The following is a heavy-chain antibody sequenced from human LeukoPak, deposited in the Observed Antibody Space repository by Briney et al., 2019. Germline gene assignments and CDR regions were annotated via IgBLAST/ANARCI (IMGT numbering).Heavy chain of an antibody. CDR2: IYYSGIT. CDR1: GGSISSNSYY. D-gene: IGHD2-15*01. V-gene: IGHV4-39*01. J-gene: IGHJ5*02. CDR3: ARHHYCLGGTCSFDP. Sequence: PSETLSLTCAVSGGSISSNSYYWAWIRQSPGKGLEWIGSIYYSGITYYSPSLKSRATISVDTSNIQFSLKLSSVTAADTAVYYCARHHYCLGGTCSFDPWGQGTLVTVSS.